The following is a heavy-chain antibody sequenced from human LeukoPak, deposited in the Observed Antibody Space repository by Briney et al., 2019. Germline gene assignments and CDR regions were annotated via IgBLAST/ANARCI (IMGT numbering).Heavy chain of an antibody. D-gene: IGHD2-2*01. CDR3: AREEDIVVALADQRGGWFDP. CDR2: IYTSGST. CDR1: GGSISSYY. J-gene: IGHJ5*02. Sequence: PSETLSLTCTVSGGSISSYYWSWIRQPAGKGLEWIGRIYTSGSTNYNPSLKSRVTMSVDTSKNQFSLKLSSVTAADTAVYYCAREEDIVVALADQRGGWFDPWGQGTLVTVSS. V-gene: IGHV4-4*07.